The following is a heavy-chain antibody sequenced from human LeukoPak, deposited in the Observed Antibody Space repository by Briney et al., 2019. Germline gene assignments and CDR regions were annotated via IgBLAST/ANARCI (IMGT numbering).Heavy chain of an antibody. CDR1: GGTFSSYA. D-gene: IGHD3-22*01. CDR3: AGGDYDSSGYPPKIYWFDP. V-gene: IGHV1-69*13. Sequence: SVKVSCKASGGTFSSYAISWVRQAPGQGLEWMGGIIPIFGTANYAQKFQGRVTITADESTSTAYMELSSLRSEDTAVYYCAGGDYDSSGYPPKIYWFDPWGQGTLVTVSS. J-gene: IGHJ5*02. CDR2: IIPIFGTA.